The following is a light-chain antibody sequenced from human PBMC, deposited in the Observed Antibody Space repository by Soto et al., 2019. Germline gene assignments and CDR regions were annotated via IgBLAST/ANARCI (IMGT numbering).Light chain of an antibody. CDR1: QSVRSS. V-gene: IGKV3-11*01. J-gene: IGKJ4*01. CDR2: DAS. Sequence: KQSPVTLSVSTGERAALSCRASQSVRSSLAWYQQKPGQAPRLFIYDASNRATGIPPRFSGSGSGTDFTLAISSLEPEDSAVYYCQHRSGWPLTFGGGTKV. CDR3: QHRSGWPLT.